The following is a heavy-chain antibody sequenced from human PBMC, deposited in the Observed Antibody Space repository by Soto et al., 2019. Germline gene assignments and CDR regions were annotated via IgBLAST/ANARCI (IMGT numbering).Heavy chain of an antibody. Sequence: PGGSLRLSCAASGFTFSGYAMNWVRQAPGKGLDWVSVITGRGGSTYYADSVKGRFTVSRDNSKNTLYLQMNSLRAEDTAVYYCAKDLYTSSSEWRYYHGWDVWGQGTTVTVAS. CDR3: AKDLYTSSSEWRYYHGWDV. D-gene: IGHD6-6*01. CDR2: ITGRGGST. V-gene: IGHV3-23*01. J-gene: IGHJ6*02. CDR1: GFTFSGYA.